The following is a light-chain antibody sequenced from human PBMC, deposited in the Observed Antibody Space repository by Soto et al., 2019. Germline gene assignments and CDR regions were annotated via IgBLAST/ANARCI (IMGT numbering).Light chain of an antibody. CDR3: QQRGNWPALS. Sequence: DIVLTQSPATLSLSPGERATLSCRARESVTTYLAWYRQKPGQPPRLLIYDASKRATGVPVRFSCSGAGTDVSLPISSAEPAHFAIYYCQQRGNWPALSFGGGSKVEIK. J-gene: IGKJ4*01. V-gene: IGKV3D-11*02. CDR2: DAS. CDR1: ESVTTY.